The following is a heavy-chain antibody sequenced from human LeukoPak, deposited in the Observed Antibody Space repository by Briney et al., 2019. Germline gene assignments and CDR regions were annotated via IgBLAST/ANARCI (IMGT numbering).Heavy chain of an antibody. CDR3: ARDWQKTTHQPGTGGLEWLLSASYYFDY. V-gene: IGHV1-46*01. CDR1: GYTFTSYA. Sequence: ASVKVSCKASGYTFTSYAMHWVRQAPGQRLEWMGIVNPSGGSTSYAQKFQGRVTVTRDTSTSTVYMELSSLRSEDTAVYYCARDWQKTTHQPGTGGLEWLLSASYYFDYWGQGTLVTVSS. CDR2: VNPSGGST. J-gene: IGHJ4*02. D-gene: IGHD3-3*01.